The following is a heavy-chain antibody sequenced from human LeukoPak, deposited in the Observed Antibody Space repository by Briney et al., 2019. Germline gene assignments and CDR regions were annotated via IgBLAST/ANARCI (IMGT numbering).Heavy chain of an antibody. D-gene: IGHD5-24*01. Sequence: GASVKVSCKASGHTFTGHYMHWVRQAPGQGLEWVGWINVDSGDTSSAQKFQGRVTMTRDTSISTAYMELSSLRSDDTAVYYCGRDAGDGYNPADYWGQGTLVTVSS. J-gene: IGHJ4*02. V-gene: IGHV1-2*02. CDR1: GHTFTGHY. CDR3: GRDAGDGYNPADY. CDR2: INVDSGDT.